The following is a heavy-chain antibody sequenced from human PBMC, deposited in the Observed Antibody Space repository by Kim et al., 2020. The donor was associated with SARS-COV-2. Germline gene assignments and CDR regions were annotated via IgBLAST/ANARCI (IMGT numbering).Heavy chain of an antibody. CDR2: IYYTGST. Sequence: SETLSLTCTVSGGSISSGGYYWSWIRQRPGKGLEWIGYIYYTGSTYYNPSLKRRLNISVGTSKNQFSLKVSSVTAADTAFYYCARAVTGGGYFDSWGQVT. CDR1: GGSISSGGYY. CDR3: ARAVTGGGYFDS. D-gene: IGHD3-16*01. J-gene: IGHJ4*02. V-gene: IGHV4-31*03.